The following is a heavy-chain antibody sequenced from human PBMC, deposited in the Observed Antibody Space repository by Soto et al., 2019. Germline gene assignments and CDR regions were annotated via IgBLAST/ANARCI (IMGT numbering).Heavy chain of an antibody. CDR3: ARGVNERSGTQVAGTLWFDP. V-gene: IGHV4-39*07. Sequence: PSETLSLTCTVSGGSISSGGYYWSWIRQPSGKGQEWIGEINHSGSTNYNPSLKSRVTISVDTSKNQFSLKLSSVTAADTAVYYCARGVNERSGTQVAGTLWFDPWGQGTLVTVSS. J-gene: IGHJ5*02. CDR2: INHSGST. D-gene: IGHD6-19*01. CDR1: GGSISSGGYY.